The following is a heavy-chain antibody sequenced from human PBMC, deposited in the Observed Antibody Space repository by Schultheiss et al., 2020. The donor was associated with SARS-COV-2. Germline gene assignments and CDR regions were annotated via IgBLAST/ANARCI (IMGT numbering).Heavy chain of an antibody. D-gene: IGHD3-10*01. V-gene: IGHV1-3*01. CDR3: ARESGSYSYYYYYGMDV. Sequence: ASVKVSCKASGYTFTSYAMHWVRQAPGQRLEWMGWINAGNGNTKYSQKFQGRVTITRDTSASTAYMELSSLRSEDTAVYYCARESGSYSYYYYYGMDVWGQGTTVTVSS. J-gene: IGHJ6*02. CDR2: INAGNGNT. CDR1: GYTFTSYA.